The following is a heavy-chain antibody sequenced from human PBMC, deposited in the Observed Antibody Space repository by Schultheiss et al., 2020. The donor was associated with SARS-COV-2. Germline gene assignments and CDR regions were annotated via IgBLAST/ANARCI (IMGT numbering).Heavy chain of an antibody. CDR1: GYTFTSYG. J-gene: IGHJ5*02. CDR2: ISAYNGNT. V-gene: IGHV1-18*01. D-gene: IGHD6-19*01. Sequence: ASVKVSCKASGYTFTSYGISWVRQAPGQGLEWMGWISAYNGNTNYAQKLQGRVTMTTDTSTSTAYMELRSLRSDDTAVYYCERDQSAVAVGENWFGPWGQGTLVTVSS. CDR3: ERDQSAVAVGENWFGP.